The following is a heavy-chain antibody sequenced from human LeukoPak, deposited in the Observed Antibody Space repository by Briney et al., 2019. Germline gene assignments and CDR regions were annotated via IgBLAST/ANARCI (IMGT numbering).Heavy chain of an antibody. CDR2: IYWADDK. CDR3: ARSGGSGSYYTIPFDY. D-gene: IGHD3-10*01. CDR1: EFSISTNGLP. V-gene: IGHV2-5*02. J-gene: IGHJ4*02. Sequence: SGPTLVKPTQTLTLTCTFSEFSISTNGLPVNWLRQPPGKALDWPTLIYWADDKRYSPSLNSRLTVTKDTSKNPVVLTMTNMDPVDTATYYCARSGGSGSYYTIPFDYWGQGTLVTVSS.